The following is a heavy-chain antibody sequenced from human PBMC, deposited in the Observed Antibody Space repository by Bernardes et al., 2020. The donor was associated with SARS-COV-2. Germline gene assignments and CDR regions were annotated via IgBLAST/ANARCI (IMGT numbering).Heavy chain of an antibody. CDR1: GGSISGYY. CDR3: TRDRTLFGVENPA. CDR2: IFSSGST. D-gene: IGHD3-3*01. V-gene: IGHV4-59*13. J-gene: IGHJ5*02. Sequence: SEPLSLTCTVSGGSISGYYWSWIRQPPGKGLEWIGYIFSSGSTKYSSSLQNRATISVDTSKNQFSLNLTSVTAADTAVYYCTRDRTLFGVENPAWGQGTLVTVSS.